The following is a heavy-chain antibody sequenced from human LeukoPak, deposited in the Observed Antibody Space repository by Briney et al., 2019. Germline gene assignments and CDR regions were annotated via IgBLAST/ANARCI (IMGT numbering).Heavy chain of an antibody. D-gene: IGHD3-3*01. J-gene: IGHJ4*02. CDR2: IYYSGST. V-gene: IGHV4-59*01. Sequence: SETLSLTCTVFGGSISSYYWSWIRQPPGKGLEWIGYIYYSGSTNYNPSLKSRVTISVDTSKNQFSLKLSSVTAADTAVYYCARRSGYYPLYFDYWGQGTLVTVSS. CDR3: ARRSGYYPLYFDY. CDR1: GGSISSYY.